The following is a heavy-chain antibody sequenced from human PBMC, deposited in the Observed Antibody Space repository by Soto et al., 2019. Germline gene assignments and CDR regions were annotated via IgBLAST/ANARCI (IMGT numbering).Heavy chain of an antibody. CDR3: ARAPNSNDFWSGLAHMDV. D-gene: IGHD3-3*01. Sequence: LRLSCAASGFTVSSNYMSWVRQAPGKGLEWVSVIYSGGSTYYADSVKGRFTISRDNSKNTLYLQMNSLRAEDTAVYYCARAPNSNDFWSGLAHMDVWGKGTTVTVSS. CDR1: GFTVSSNY. V-gene: IGHV3-66*01. J-gene: IGHJ6*03. CDR2: IYSGGST.